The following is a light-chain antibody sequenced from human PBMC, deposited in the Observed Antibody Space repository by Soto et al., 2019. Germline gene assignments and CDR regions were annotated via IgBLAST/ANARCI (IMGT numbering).Light chain of an antibody. J-gene: IGKJ1*01. CDR3: QQSYSAPPT. Sequence: DIHLTHSPSSLSASLLDRVPIXLLASQSISSYLNWYQQKPGKAPKLLISAASSLQSGVPSRFSGSGSGTDFTLTISSLQPEDFATYYCQQSYSAPPTFGQGTKVDIK. CDR2: AAS. V-gene: IGKV1-39*01. CDR1: QSISSY.